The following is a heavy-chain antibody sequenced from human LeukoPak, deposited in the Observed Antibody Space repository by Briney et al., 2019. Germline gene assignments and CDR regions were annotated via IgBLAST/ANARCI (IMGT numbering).Heavy chain of an antibody. J-gene: IGHJ4*02. V-gene: IGHV3-53*05. D-gene: IGHD2-2*01. CDR2: IYSGGST. CDR1: GFTVSSNY. CDR3: ARDLSAYQLLTGPAWALAFDY. Sequence: GGSLRLSCAASGFTVSSNYMSWVRQAPGKGLEWVSVIYSGGSTYYADSVKGRFTISRDNSKNTLYLQMNSLRAEDTAVYYCARDLSAYQLLTGPAWALAFDYWGQGTLVTVPS.